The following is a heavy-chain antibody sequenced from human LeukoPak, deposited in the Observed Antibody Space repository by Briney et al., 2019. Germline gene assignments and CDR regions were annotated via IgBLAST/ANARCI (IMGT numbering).Heavy chain of an antibody. V-gene: IGHV1-18*01. CDR3: AREVGATGSDYYYMDV. CDR1: GYTFTSYG. J-gene: IGHJ6*03. CDR2: ISAYNGNT. D-gene: IGHD1-26*01. Sequence: ASVKVSCKASGYTFTSYGISWVRQAPGQGLEWMGWISAYNGNTNYAQKFQGRVTMTRDTSISTAYMELSRLRSDDTAVYYCAREVGATGSDYYYMDVWGKGTTVTVSS.